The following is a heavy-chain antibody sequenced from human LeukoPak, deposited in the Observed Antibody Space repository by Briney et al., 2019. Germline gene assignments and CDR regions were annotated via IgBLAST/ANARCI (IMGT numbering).Heavy chain of an antibody. CDR2: INPNSGGT. Sequence: ASVEVSCKASGYTFTGYYMHWVRQAPGRGLEWMGWINPNSGGTNYAQKFQGRVTMTRDTSISTAYMELSRLRSDDTAVYYCARRIYYGSGRAFDIWGQGTMVTVSS. CDR3: ARRIYYGSGRAFDI. V-gene: IGHV1-2*02. D-gene: IGHD3-10*01. J-gene: IGHJ3*02. CDR1: GYTFTGYY.